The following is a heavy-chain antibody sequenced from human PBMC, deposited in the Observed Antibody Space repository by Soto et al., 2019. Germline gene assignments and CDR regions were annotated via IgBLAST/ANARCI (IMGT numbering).Heavy chain of an antibody. J-gene: IGHJ6*02. Sequence: SETLSLTCTVSGGSISSGGYYWSWIRQHPGKGLEWIGYIYYSGSTYYNPSLKSRVTISVDTSKNQFSLKLSSVTAADTAVYYCARDRQDYYYYYGMDVWGQGTTVTVSS. V-gene: IGHV4-31*03. CDR2: IYYSGST. D-gene: IGHD6-6*01. CDR3: ARDRQDYYYYYGMDV. CDR1: GGSISSGGYY.